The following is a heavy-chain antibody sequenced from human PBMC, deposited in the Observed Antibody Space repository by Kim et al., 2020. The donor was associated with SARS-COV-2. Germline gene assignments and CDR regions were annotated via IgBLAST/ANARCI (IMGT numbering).Heavy chain of an antibody. CDR2: IYYSGST. V-gene: IGHV4-59*01. CDR1: GGSISSYY. Sequence: SETLSLTCTVSGGSISSYYWSWIRQPPGEGLEWIGYIYYSGSTNYNPSLKSRVTISVDTSKNQFSLKLSSVTAADTAVYYCARYGSSGYYPHYYYYGMDVWGQGTTVTVSS. J-gene: IGHJ6*02. D-gene: IGHD3-22*01. CDR3: ARYGSSGYYPHYYYYGMDV.